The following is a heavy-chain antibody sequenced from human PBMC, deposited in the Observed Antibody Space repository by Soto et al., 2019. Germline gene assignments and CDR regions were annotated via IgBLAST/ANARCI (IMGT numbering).Heavy chain of an antibody. CDR3: TTRGGH. CDR1: GFNFNDAW. Sequence: EVQLVESGGGLVKPGGSLRLSCAASGFNFNDAWMSWVRQAPGKGLEWVGRVKSKADGGTTDYAAPVNGRFIVSRDDLHNRLYLEMSSLRIEDSGVYFCTTRGGHWGQGALVTVSS. CDR2: VKSKADGGTT. J-gene: IGHJ4*02. V-gene: IGHV3-15*01.